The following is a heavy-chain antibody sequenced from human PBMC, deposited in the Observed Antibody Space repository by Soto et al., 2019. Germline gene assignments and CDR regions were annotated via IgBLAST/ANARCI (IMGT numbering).Heavy chain of an antibody. J-gene: IGHJ4*02. D-gene: IGHD1-1*01. CDR2: INGDGSST. Sequence: EVQLVDSGGGLVQPGGSLRLSCAVSGFTFSSYWMHWVRQVPGKGLVWVSGINGDGSSTTYADSVKGRFTISRDNAKNTRYLQMNSLRAEDTAVYYCARPRYDGTGTPFDDWGRGTLVTVSS. CDR1: GFTFSSYW. V-gene: IGHV3-74*01. CDR3: ARPRYDGTGTPFDD.